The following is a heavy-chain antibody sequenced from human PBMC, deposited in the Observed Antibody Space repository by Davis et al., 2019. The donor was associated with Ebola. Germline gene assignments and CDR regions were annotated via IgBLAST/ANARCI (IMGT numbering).Heavy chain of an antibody. D-gene: IGHD6-19*01. Sequence: SETLSLTCTVSGGSINTYFWSWIRQPPGKGLEWIGYIYYSGSTNYNPSLKSRVTISVDTSKNQFSLKLSSVTAADTAVYYCAREQWLVKYFDYWGQGTLVTVSS. V-gene: IGHV4-59*01. CDR3: AREQWLVKYFDY. CDR1: GGSINTYF. J-gene: IGHJ4*02. CDR2: IYYSGST.